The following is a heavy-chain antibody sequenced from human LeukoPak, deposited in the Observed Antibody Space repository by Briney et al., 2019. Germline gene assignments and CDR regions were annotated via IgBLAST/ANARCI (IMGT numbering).Heavy chain of an antibody. Sequence: GASLRLSCAASGFTFSSYAMSWVRQAPEKGLECVSAISGSGGRTYYAASVKGRFTISRDNSKNTLHLQLNSLRAEDTALYYCAKDLPGDPDDQYYGMDVWGQGTTVTVSS. CDR2: ISGSGGRT. CDR3: AKDLPGDPDDQYYGMDV. J-gene: IGHJ6*02. V-gene: IGHV3-23*01. D-gene: IGHD4-17*01. CDR1: GFTFSSYA.